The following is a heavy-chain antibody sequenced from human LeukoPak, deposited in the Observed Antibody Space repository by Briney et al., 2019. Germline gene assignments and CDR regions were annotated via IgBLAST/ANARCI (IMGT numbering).Heavy chain of an antibody. J-gene: IGHJ6*02. D-gene: IGHD5-18*01. V-gene: IGHV3-48*02. CDR3: ARDQYLGIQLLSLYGMDV. CDR2: ISSSSSTI. Sequence: GGSLRLSCAASGFTFSSYSMNWVRQAPGKGLEWVSYISSSSSTIYYADSVKGRFTISRDNAKNSLYLQMNSLRDEDTAVYYCARDQYLGIQLLSLYGMDVWGQGTTVTVSS. CDR1: GFTFSSYS.